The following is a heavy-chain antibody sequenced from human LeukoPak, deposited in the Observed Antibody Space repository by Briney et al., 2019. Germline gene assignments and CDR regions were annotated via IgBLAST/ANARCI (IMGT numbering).Heavy chain of an antibody. CDR1: GGSISGYY. V-gene: IGHV4-59*01. CDR3: ARGLGSGYYPNLDY. Sequence: SETLSLTCTVSGGSISGYYWSWIRQPPGKGLDWIGYIYYNGGTNYNPSLKSRVTISLDTSKNQFSLRLSSVTAADTAVYYCARGLGSGYYPNLDYWGQGTLVTVSS. J-gene: IGHJ4*02. CDR2: IYYNGGT. D-gene: IGHD3-22*01.